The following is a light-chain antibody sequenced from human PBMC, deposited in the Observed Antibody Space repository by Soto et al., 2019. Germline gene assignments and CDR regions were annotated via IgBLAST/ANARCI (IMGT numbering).Light chain of an antibody. V-gene: IGKV3-20*01. CDR3: HQYGSSPGT. J-gene: IGKJ1*01. Sequence: EIELTQSPGTLSSSPGERVTLSCRASQTVTSNYLAWYQQKPGQAPRLLIFGASIRDTGLPDRFSGGGSGTDFTLTINRLEAEGSAVYYCHQYGSSPGTFGQGTKVDI. CDR2: GAS. CDR1: QTVTSNY.